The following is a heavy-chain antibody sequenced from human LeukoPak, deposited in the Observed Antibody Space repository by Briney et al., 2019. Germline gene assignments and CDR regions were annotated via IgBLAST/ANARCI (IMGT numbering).Heavy chain of an antibody. D-gene: IGHD5-12*01. J-gene: IGHJ6*02. Sequence: GGSLRLSCAASGFTLSSYGMHWVRQAPGKGLEWVAFIRYDGSNKFYADSVKGRFTISRDNSKNTLYLQMNSLGAEDTAVYYCAKLSGYDFYYYYGMDVWGQGTTVTVSS. CDR2: IRYDGSNK. V-gene: IGHV3-30*02. CDR3: AKLSGYDFYYYYGMDV. CDR1: GFTLSSYG.